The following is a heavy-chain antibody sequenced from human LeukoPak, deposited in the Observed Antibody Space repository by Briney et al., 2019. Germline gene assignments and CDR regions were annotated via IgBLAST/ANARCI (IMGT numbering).Heavy chain of an antibody. V-gene: IGHV3-30-3*01. D-gene: IGHD5-18*01. CDR3: ARGPGQLWFFDY. CDR2: ISYDGSNK. Sequence: GGSLRLSCAASGFTFSSYAMHWVRQAPGKGLEWVAVISYDGSNKFYADSVKGRFTISRDNSKNTLYLQMNSLRAEDTAVYYCARGPGQLWFFDYWGQGTLVTVSS. J-gene: IGHJ4*02. CDR1: GFTFSSYA.